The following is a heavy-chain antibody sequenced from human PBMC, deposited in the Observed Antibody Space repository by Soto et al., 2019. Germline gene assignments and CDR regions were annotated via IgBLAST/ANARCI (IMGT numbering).Heavy chain of an antibody. CDR2: IYYSGST. V-gene: IGHV4-59*08. D-gene: IGHD4-17*01. CDR1: GGSISSYY. CDR3: ARRYGVYFDY. Sequence: SEILSLTCTVSGGSISSYYWSWIRQPPGKGLEWIGYIYYSGSTNYNPSLKSRVTISVDTSKNQFSLKLSSVTAADTAVYYCARRYGVYFDYWGQGTLVTVSS. J-gene: IGHJ4*02.